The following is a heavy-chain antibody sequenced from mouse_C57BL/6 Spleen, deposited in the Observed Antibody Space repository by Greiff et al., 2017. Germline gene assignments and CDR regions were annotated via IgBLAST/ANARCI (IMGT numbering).Heavy chain of an antibody. CDR1: GYSFTGYF. Sequence: VQLKESGPELVKPGDSVKISCKASGYSFTGYFMNWVMQSHGKSLEWIGRINPYNGDTFYNQKFKGKATLTVDKSSSTAHMELRSLTSEDSAVYYCARRSTTGVAGVNAMEYGGEGTSVTVSS. CDR2: INPYNGDT. V-gene: IGHV1-20*01. J-gene: IGHJ4*01. CDR3: ARRSTTGVAGVNAMEY. D-gene: IGHD1-1*01.